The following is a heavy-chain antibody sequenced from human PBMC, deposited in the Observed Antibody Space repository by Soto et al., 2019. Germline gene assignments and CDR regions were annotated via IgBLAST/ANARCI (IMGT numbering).Heavy chain of an antibody. J-gene: IGHJ4*02. CDR2: VSTSGNV. D-gene: IGHD3-3*01. CDR3: ARDNNDFWSLYPLAFDY. CDR1: GGSLTKYY. Sequence: SETLSLTCTVSGGSLTKYYWSWIRQPAGKGLEWIGRVSTSGNVVSKASLRSRLTMSVDTSKNQFSLRLTSVTAADTAVYYCARDNNDFWSLYPLAFDYWGQGALVTLSS. V-gene: IGHV4-4*07.